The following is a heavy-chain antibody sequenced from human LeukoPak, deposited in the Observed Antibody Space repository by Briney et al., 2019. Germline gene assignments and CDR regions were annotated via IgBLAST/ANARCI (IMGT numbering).Heavy chain of an antibody. CDR1: GFTFSRYN. D-gene: IGHD6-19*01. CDR3: ARDAQWLVPEGYYYYMDV. J-gene: IGHJ6*03. Sequence: GGSLRLSYAGSGFTFSRYNMNWFRQAPGKGLERVSSISSRSSYIFYADSVKGRFTISRDNAKNSLYLQMNSLGAEDTAVYYCARDAQWLVPEGYYYYMDVWGKGTTVTVSS. CDR2: ISSRSSYI. V-gene: IGHV3-21*01.